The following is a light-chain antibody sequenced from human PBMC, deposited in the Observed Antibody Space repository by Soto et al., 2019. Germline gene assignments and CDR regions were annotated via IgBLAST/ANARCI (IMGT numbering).Light chain of an antibody. CDR2: DVS. CDR1: SSDVGGYKY. V-gene: IGLV2-14*01. Sequence: QSALTQPASVSGSPGQSITISCTGSSSDVGGYKYVSWYQQHPGNAPKLMIYDVSNRPSGVSDRFSGSKSDNTASLTISGLQAEDEADYYCSSYTTRSTVVFGGGTKLTVL. CDR3: SSYTTRSTVV. J-gene: IGLJ2*01.